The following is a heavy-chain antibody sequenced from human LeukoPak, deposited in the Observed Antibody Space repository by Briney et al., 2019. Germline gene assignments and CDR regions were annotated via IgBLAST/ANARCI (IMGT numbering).Heavy chain of an antibody. V-gene: IGHV3-23*01. CDR2: ISGSGGST. CDR3: ESTRARFDY. Sequence: GGSLRLSCAASGFTFSSYAMSWVRQAPGKGLEWVSAISGSGGSTYYADSVKGRFTISRDNSKNTLYLQMNCPRAEDTAVYYCESTRARFDYWGQGTLVTVSS. D-gene: IGHD2-2*01. CDR1: GFTFSSYA. J-gene: IGHJ4*02.